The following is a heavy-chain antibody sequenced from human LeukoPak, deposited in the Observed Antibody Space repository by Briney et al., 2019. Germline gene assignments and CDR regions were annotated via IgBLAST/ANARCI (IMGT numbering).Heavy chain of an antibody. CDR3: AKGTLDIVVVPAAPKVYYFDY. V-gene: IGHV3-23*03. Sequence: GGSLRLSCTASGFTVSTNYMSWVRQAPGKGLEWVSVIYSGGSSTYYADSVKGRFTISRDKSKNTLYLQMNSLRAEDTAVYYCAKGTLDIVVVPAAPKVYYFDYWGQGTLVTVSS. J-gene: IGHJ4*02. CDR2: IYSGGSST. D-gene: IGHD2-2*01. CDR1: GFTVSTNY.